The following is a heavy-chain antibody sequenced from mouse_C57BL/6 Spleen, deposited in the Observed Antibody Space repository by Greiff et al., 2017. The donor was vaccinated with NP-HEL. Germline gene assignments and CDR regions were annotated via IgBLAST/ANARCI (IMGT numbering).Heavy chain of an antibody. CDR2: ISSGSSTI. CDR3: AREVIYYDYDGGFAY. Sequence: EVQVVESGGGLVKPGGSLKLSCAASGFTFSDYGMHWVRQAPEKGLEWVAYISSGSSTIYYADTVQGRFTISRDNAKNTLFLQMTSRRTEDTAMYYCAREVIYYDYDGGFAYWGQGTLVTVSA. J-gene: IGHJ3*01. V-gene: IGHV5-17*01. CDR1: GFTFSDYG. D-gene: IGHD2-4*01.